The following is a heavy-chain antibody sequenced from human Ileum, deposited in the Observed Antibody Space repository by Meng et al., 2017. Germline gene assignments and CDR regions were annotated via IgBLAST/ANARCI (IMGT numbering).Heavy chain of an antibody. D-gene: IGHD3-10*01. CDR2: IHHSGTT. CDR1: GGSISSSIW. Sequence: QVQLQESGPGLVKPSGTLSLTCAVSGGSISSSIWWSWVRQPPEKGLEWIGEIHHSGTTNYSPSLKSRLTISVDKSKNQFSLKLQSVTAADTAVYFCARGVVSGSHYNTYWGQGILVIFSS. J-gene: IGHJ4*02. CDR3: ARGVVSGSHYNTY. V-gene: IGHV4-4*02.